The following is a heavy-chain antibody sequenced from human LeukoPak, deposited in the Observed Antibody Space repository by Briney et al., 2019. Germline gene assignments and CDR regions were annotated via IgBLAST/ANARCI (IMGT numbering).Heavy chain of an antibody. CDR3: ARDGKPWLVTSLFDY. CDR2: INPNSGGT. V-gene: IGHV1-2*02. CDR1: GYTFTGYY. J-gene: IGHJ4*02. D-gene: IGHD6-19*01. Sequence: ASVKASCKASGYTFTGYYMHWVRQAPGQGLEWMGWINPNSGGTNYAQKFQGRVTMTRDTSISTAYMELSRLRSDDTAVYYCARDGKPWLVTSLFDYWGQGTLVTVSS.